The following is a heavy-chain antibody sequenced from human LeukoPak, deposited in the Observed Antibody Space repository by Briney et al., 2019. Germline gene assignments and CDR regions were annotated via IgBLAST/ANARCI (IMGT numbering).Heavy chain of an antibody. V-gene: IGHV1-69*13. CDR1: GGTFSSYA. Sequence: ASVKVSCKASGGTFSSYAISWVRQAPGQGLEWMGGIIPIFGTANYAQKFQGRVTITADESTSTAYMELSSLRSEDTAVYYCARDGGSSIPYLAFDIWGQGTMVTVSS. J-gene: IGHJ3*02. D-gene: IGHD1-26*01. CDR2: IIPIFGTA. CDR3: ARDGGSSIPYLAFDI.